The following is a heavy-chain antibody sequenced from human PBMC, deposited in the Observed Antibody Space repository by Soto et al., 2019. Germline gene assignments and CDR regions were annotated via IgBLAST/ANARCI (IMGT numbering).Heavy chain of an antibody. Sequence: SETLSLTCTVSGGSISSNRYYWGWIRQSPGKGLEWIGTIHYSGTTYYSPSLKSRVTISVDTSKNQFSLRLRFVTAADTAVYFCVRKEIGEARGRYYGMDVWGQGTTVTVSS. CDR3: VRKEIGEARGRYYGMDV. D-gene: IGHD1-20*01. J-gene: IGHJ6*02. V-gene: IGHV4-39*01. CDR1: GGSISSNRYY. CDR2: IHYSGTT.